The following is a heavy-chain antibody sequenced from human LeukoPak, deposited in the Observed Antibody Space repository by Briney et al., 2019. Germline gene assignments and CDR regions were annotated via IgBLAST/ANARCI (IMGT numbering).Heavy chain of an antibody. CDR2: INTDGSST. V-gene: IGHV3-74*01. J-gene: IGHJ4*02. D-gene: IGHD5-12*01. CDR3: ASERAGYSGYDYNVIFDDY. Sequence: LTGGSLRLSCAASGFTFSSYWMHWVRQAPGKGLVWVSRINTDGSSTSYADSVKGRFTISRDNAKNTLYLQMNSLRAEDTALYYCASERAGYSGYDYNVIFDDYWGQGTLVTVSS. CDR1: GFTFSSYW.